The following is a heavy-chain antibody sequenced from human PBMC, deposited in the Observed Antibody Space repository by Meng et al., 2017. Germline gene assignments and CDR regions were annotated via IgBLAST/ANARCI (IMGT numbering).Heavy chain of an antibody. Sequence: ASVKVSCKASGYTFTSYYMHWVRQAPGQGLEWMGWINPNSGGTNYAQKLQGRVTMTRDTSISTAYMELSRLRSDDTAVYYCARSWVYGSSVPYYFDYWGQGTLVTVSS. D-gene: IGHD3-10*01. CDR3: ARSWVYGSSVPYYFDY. CDR1: GYTFTSYY. V-gene: IGHV1-2*02. CDR2: INPNSGGT. J-gene: IGHJ4*02.